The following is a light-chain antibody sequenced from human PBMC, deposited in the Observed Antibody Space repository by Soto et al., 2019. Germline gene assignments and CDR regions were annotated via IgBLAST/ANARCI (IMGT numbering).Light chain of an antibody. CDR1: KLGDKY. V-gene: IGLV3-1*01. J-gene: IGLJ2*01. Sequence: SYELTQPPSVSVSPGQTASITCSGDKLGDKYACWYQQKPGQSPVLVIYQDSKRPSGIPERFSGSNSGNTATLTISGTQAMDEADYYCLAWDSSTAVFGGGTQVTVL. CDR3: LAWDSSTAV. CDR2: QDS.